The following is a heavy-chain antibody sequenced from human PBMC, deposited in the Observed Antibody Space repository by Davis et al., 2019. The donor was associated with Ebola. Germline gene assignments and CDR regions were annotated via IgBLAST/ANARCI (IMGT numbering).Heavy chain of an antibody. D-gene: IGHD4-17*01. J-gene: IGHJ6*02. CDR3: AREDYGSLGYYYYGMDV. V-gene: IGHV3-21*05. Sequence: GESLKISCAASGFTFSSYAMSWVRQAPGKGLEWVSYISSSSSYIYYADSVKGRFTISRDNAKNSLYLQMNSLRAEDTAVYYCAREDYGSLGYYYYGMDVWGQGTTVTVSS. CDR2: ISSSSSYI. CDR1: GFTFSSYA.